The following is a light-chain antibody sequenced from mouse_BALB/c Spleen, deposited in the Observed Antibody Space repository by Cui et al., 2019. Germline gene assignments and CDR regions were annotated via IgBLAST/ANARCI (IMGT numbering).Light chain of an antibody. CDR2: KAS. CDR1: QNINVW. Sequence: DIQMNQSPSSLSASLGDTITITCHASQNINVWLSWYQQKPGNIPKLLIYKASNLHTGVPSRFSGSGSGTGFTLTISSLQPEDIATYYCQRGQSYPYTFGGGTKLEIK. J-gene: IGKJ2*01. V-gene: IGKV10-94*01. CDR3: QRGQSYPYT.